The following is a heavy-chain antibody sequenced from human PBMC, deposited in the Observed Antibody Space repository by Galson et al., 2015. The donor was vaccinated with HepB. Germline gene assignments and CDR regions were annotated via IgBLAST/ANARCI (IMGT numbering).Heavy chain of an antibody. CDR2: IYYSGST. CDR1: GGSISISSYY. Sequence: SETLSLTCTVSGGSISISSYYWGWIRQPPGKGLEWIGSIYYSGSTYYNPSLKSRVTISVDTSKNQFSLKLSSVTAADTAVYYCARLVCSSTSCYTYYYYGMDVWGQGTTVTVSS. CDR3: ARLVCSSTSCYTYYYYGMDV. V-gene: IGHV4-39*01. J-gene: IGHJ6*02. D-gene: IGHD2-2*02.